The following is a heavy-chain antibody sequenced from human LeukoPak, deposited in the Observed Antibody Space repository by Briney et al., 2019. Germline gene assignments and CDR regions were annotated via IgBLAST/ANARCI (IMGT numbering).Heavy chain of an antibody. Sequence: PSETLSLTCTVSGGSISSGEYYWSWIRHPPGKGLEWNGCIYYSGSTYYNPSLKSRVTISVDTSKNQFSLKLSSVTAADTAVYYCARVGSYDSSGYYYFDYWGQGTLVTVSS. CDR3: ARVGSYDSSGYYYFDY. CDR1: GGSISSGEYY. CDR2: IYYSGST. V-gene: IGHV4-30-4*01. D-gene: IGHD3-22*01. J-gene: IGHJ4*02.